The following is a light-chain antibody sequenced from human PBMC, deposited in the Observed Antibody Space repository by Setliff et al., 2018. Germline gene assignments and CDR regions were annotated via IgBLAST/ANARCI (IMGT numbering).Light chain of an antibody. V-gene: IGLV2-14*03. CDR1: SSDVGGYNY. CDR2: DVS. Sequence: QSVLTQPAPVSGSPGQSITLSCTGTSSDVGGYNYVSWYQQHPGKAPKLMIYDVSNRPSGVSNRFSGSKSGNTASLTISGLQAEDEADYYCSSYASSSTLYVFGTGTKGTV. J-gene: IGLJ1*01. CDR3: SSYASSSTLYV.